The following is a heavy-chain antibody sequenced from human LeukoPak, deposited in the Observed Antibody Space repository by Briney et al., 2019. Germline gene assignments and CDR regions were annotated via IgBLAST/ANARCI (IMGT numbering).Heavy chain of an antibody. J-gene: IGHJ4*02. V-gene: IGHV3-21*01. CDR2: ISSSSSYI. Sequence: GGSLRLSCAASGFTFSSYSMNWVRQAPGKGLEWVSSISSSSSYIYYADSVKGRFTISRDNAKNSLYLQMNSLRAEDTAVYYCARDDYKVVVAATGYWGQGTLVTVSS. CDR1: GFTFSSYS. CDR3: ARDDYKVVVAATGY. D-gene: IGHD2-15*01.